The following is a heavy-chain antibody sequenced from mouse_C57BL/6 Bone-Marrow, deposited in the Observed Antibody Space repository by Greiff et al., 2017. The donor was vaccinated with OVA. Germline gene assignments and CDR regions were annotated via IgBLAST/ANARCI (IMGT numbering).Heavy chain of an antibody. D-gene: IGHD1-1*01. CDR2: INPGSGGT. J-gene: IGHJ4*01. CDR1: GYAFTNYL. CDR3: ASPHTGYGSSYAMDC. Sequence: SGAELVRPGTSVKVSCKASGYAFTNYLIEWVKQRPGQGLEWIGVINPGSGGTNYNEKFKGKATLTADKSSSTAYMQLSSLTSEDSAVYFCASPHTGYGSSYAMDCWGQGTSVTVSS. V-gene: IGHV1-54*01.